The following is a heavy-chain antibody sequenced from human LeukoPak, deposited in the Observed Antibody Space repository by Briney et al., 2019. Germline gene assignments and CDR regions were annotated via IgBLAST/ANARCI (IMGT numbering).Heavy chain of an antibody. CDR3: VKDSAAVGGPTTD. Sequence: GGSLRLSCAASGFTFSSYTMSWVRQAPGKGKEWVSLISGSGGITYYADSVKGRFTISRDNSKNTLYLQMDSLRAEDTAVYYCVKDSAAVGGPTTDWGQGTLVTVSS. CDR2: ISGSGGIT. D-gene: IGHD6-13*01. V-gene: IGHV3-23*01. J-gene: IGHJ4*02. CDR1: GFTFSSYT.